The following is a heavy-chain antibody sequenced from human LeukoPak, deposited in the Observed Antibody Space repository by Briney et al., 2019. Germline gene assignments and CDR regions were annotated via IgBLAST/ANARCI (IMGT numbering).Heavy chain of an antibody. Sequence: ASVKVSCKASGGTFSSYAISWVRQAPGQGLEWLGGIIPIFGTVNYAQKFQGRVTITADESTSTAYMELSSLRSEDTAVYYCARRPESSGYYFQHWGQGTLVTVSS. CDR1: GGTFSSYA. CDR2: IIPIFGTV. D-gene: IGHD3-22*01. V-gene: IGHV1-69*13. CDR3: ARRPESSGYYFQH. J-gene: IGHJ1*01.